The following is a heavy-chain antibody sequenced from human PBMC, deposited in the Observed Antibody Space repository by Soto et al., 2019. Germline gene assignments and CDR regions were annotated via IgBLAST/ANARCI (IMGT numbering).Heavy chain of an antibody. V-gene: IGHV3-72*01. CDR3: ASITMVRGVRFDS. CDR2: SRSKAYSYSP. J-gene: IGHJ4*02. D-gene: IGHD3-10*01. Sequence: EVQVVEYGGGLVQPGGSLRLSCAAFGLTLSDHFIDWVRQLPGKGLEWLGRSRSKAYSYSPDYAASVIGRFFISRDHSEKFVYLQMNSLKTEDTAVYYCASITMVRGVRFDSWGQGAQVTVSS. CDR1: GLTLSDHF.